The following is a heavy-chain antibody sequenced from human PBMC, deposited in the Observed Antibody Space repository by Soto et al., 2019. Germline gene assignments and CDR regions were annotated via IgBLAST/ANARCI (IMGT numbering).Heavy chain of an antibody. CDR2: FSSTGST. Sequence: SETLSLTCAVSGASITHYYWNWIRQSPGKGLEWIVSFSSTGSTVYNPSLGSRVTISLDTSKNQFSLTLNSVTAADTAVYYCARQYYFGSGSYYNRPFDFWGEGTLVTVS. CDR1: GASITHYY. J-gene: IGHJ4*02. CDR3: ARQYYFGSGSYYNRPFDF. V-gene: IGHV4-59*01. D-gene: IGHD3-10*01.